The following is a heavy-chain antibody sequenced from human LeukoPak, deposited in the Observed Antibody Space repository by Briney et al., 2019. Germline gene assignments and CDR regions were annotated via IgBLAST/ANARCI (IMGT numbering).Heavy chain of an antibody. Sequence: PSETLSLTCAVYGGSFSGYYWSWVRQPPGKGLEWIGEINHSGSTNYNPSLKSRVTISVDTSKNQFSLKLSSVTAADTAVYYCARFTIFGVVAFDYWGQGTLVTVSS. CDR2: INHSGST. CDR1: GGSFSGYY. V-gene: IGHV4-34*01. J-gene: IGHJ4*02. CDR3: ARFTIFGVVAFDY. D-gene: IGHD3-3*01.